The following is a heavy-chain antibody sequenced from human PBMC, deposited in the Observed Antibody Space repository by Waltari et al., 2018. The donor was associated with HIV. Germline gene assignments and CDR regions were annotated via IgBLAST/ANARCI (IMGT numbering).Heavy chain of an antibody. CDR1: GGPFSRQV. CDR2: IIPIFGTA. V-gene: IGHV1-69*01. CDR3: ARGVVPATTDV. Sequence: QVQLVQSGAEVKKPGSSVKVSCQASGGPFSRQVISWVSPAPGQGLEWMGGIIPIFGTANYAQKFQGRVTITADESTSTAYMELTSLRSEETAVYYCARGVVPATTDVWGQGTTVTVSS. J-gene: IGHJ6*02. D-gene: IGHD2-2*01.